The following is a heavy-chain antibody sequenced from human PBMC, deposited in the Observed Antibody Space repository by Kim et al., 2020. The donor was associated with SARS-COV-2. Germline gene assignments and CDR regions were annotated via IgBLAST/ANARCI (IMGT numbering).Heavy chain of an antibody. CDR3: ATQAVAGISRGAFDI. CDR2: ISYDGSNK. CDR1: GFTFSSYG. D-gene: IGHD6-19*01. J-gene: IGHJ3*02. Sequence: GGSLRLSCAASGFTFSSYGMHWVRQAPGKGLEWVAVISYDGSNKYYADSVKGRFTISRDNSKNTLYLQMNSLRAEDTAVYYCATQAVAGISRGAFDIWGQGTMVTVSS. V-gene: IGHV3-30*03.